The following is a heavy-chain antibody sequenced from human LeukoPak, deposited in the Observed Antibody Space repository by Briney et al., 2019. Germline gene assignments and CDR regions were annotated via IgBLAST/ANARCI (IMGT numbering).Heavy chain of an antibody. CDR1: GGTFSSYA. V-gene: IGHV1-69*01. CDR3: ARVLSYYDSSGYYLLDAFDI. Sequence: GASVKVSCKASGGTFSSYAISWVRQAPGQGLEWMGGIIPIFGTANYAQKFQGRVTITADESTSTAYMELSSLRSEDTAVYYCARVLSYYDSSGYYLLDAFDIWGQGTMVTVSS. CDR2: IIPIFGTA. D-gene: IGHD3-22*01. J-gene: IGHJ3*02.